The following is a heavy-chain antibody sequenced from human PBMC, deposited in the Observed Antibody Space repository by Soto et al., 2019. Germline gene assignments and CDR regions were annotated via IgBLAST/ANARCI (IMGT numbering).Heavy chain of an antibody. J-gene: IGHJ6*02. CDR3: RGHPPDCSSTRCYRVNGMDV. Sequence: QVQLVQSGAEVKKPGSSVKVSCKASGGTFSSYAISWVRQAPGQGLEWMGGIIPIFGTANYAQKFQGRVTMTGEESTGTAYMELSGLRSEDTAVYYRRGHPPDCSSTRCYRVNGMDVWGQGTTLSVSS. V-gene: IGHV1-69*01. CDR2: IIPIFGTA. D-gene: IGHD2-2*02. CDR1: GGTFSSYA.